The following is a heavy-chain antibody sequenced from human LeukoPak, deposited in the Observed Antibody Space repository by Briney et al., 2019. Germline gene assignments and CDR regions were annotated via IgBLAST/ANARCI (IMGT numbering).Heavy chain of an antibody. D-gene: IGHD1-26*01. J-gene: IGHJ6*03. CDR1: GYSFTSYW. V-gene: IGHV5-51*01. CDR2: IYPCDSDT. CDR3: ARHWLVWSGSYYEDYYYYYMDV. Sequence: YLKISCKASGYSFTSYWIGSVRQMPVKLLEWMGIIYPCDSDTRYSPSFQGQVAISSDKSISTAYLQWSSLKASHNAMYYRARHWLVWSGSYYEDYYYYYMDVWGKGTTVTVSS.